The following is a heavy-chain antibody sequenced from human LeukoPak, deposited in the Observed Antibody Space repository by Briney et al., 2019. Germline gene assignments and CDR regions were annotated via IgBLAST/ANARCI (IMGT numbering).Heavy chain of an antibody. Sequence: GGSLRLSCAVSGFTVSTNDMTWVRQAPGKGLEWVSAISGSGGSTYYADSVKGRFTISRDNSKNTLYLQMNSLRAEDTAVYYCLRIYGGGYYGDSGLFYWGQGTLVTVSS. CDR1: GFTVSTND. J-gene: IGHJ4*02. CDR2: ISGSGGST. V-gene: IGHV3-23*01. CDR3: LRIYGGGYYGDSGLFY. D-gene: IGHD1-26*01.